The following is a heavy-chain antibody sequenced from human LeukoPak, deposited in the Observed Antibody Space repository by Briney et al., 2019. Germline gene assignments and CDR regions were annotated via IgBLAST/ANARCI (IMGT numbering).Heavy chain of an antibody. D-gene: IGHD4-17*01. Sequence: SETLSLTCTVSGYSISSGYYWGWIRQPPGKGLEWIGSIYHSGSTYYNPPLKSRVTISVDTSKNQFSLKLSSVTAADTAVYYCARVPGPQSDYPFDYWGQGTLVTVSS. CDR2: IYHSGST. CDR1: GYSISSGYY. V-gene: IGHV4-38-2*02. CDR3: ARVPGPQSDYPFDY. J-gene: IGHJ4*02.